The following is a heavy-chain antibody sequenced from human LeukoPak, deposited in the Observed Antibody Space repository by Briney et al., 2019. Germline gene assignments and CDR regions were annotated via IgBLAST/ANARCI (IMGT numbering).Heavy chain of an antibody. V-gene: IGHV3-20*04. CDR1: GFTFSSYW. J-gene: IGHJ4*02. CDR2: INWNGGST. Sequence: PGGSLRLSCAASGFTFSSYWMSWVRQAPGKGLEWVSGINWNGGSTGYADSVKGRFTISRDNAKNSLYLQMNSLRAEDTALYYCARDLANTRGCSSTSCSPHWGQGTLVTVSS. CDR3: ARDLANTRGCSSTSCSPH. D-gene: IGHD2-2*01.